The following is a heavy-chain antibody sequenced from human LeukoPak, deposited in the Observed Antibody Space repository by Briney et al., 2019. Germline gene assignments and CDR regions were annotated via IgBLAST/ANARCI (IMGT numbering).Heavy chain of an antibody. CDR2: IWYDGSSK. J-gene: IGHJ4*02. V-gene: IGHV3-33*06. CDR3: AKDGEVGATGNFDY. D-gene: IGHD1-26*01. CDR1: GFTFGSYG. Sequence: GGSLRLSCAASGFTFGSYGMHWVRQAPGKGLEWVAVIWYDGSSKYYADSVKGRFTISRDNSKNTLYLQMNSLRAEDTAVYYCAKDGEVGATGNFDYWGQGTLVTVSS.